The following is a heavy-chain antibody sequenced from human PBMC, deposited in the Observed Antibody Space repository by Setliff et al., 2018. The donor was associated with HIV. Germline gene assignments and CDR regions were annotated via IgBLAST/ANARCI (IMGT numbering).Heavy chain of an antibody. Sequence: GGSLRLSCAASGFTFSHYAMHGVGQAPGKGLEWVAVIWYDGSNQNYADSVKGRLTISRDNSNNTLYLQMNSLTPEDTAVYHCARYSSSWHTFDYWGQGTPVTSPQ. CDR1: GFTFSHYA. V-gene: IGHV3-33*01. D-gene: IGHD6-13*01. CDR2: IWYDGSNQ. CDR3: ARYSSSWHTFDY. J-gene: IGHJ4*02.